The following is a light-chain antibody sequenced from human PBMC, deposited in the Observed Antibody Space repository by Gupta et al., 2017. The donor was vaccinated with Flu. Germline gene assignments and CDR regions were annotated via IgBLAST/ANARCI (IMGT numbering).Light chain of an antibody. CDR2: TAS. V-gene: IGKV1-39*01. CDR1: QTITRY. CDR3: QQRYSTPCT. J-gene: IGKJ2*02. Sequence: DIQMTQSPSSLSASVGDRVVITCRASQTITRYLHWYQQKPGRAPNLLIYTASKLQSGVPSRFSGSGSVTDFTLTISSLQPEDFATYYCQQRYSTPCTFGQGTKLEIK.